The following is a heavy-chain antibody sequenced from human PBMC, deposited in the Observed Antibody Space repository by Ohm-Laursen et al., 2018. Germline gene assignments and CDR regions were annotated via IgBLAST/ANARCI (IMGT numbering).Heavy chain of an antibody. CDR2: IYYSGST. D-gene: IGHD6-19*01. Sequence: PSETLSLTCTVSGGSISSSSYYWGWIRQPPGKGLEWIGSIYYSGSTYYNPSLKSRVTFSLDTSGNQFSLQLTSATAADTAVYYCARHSPTPQWTFDYWGQGTLVTVSS. J-gene: IGHJ4*02. CDR1: GGSISSSSYY. V-gene: IGHV4-39*01. CDR3: ARHSPTPQWTFDY.